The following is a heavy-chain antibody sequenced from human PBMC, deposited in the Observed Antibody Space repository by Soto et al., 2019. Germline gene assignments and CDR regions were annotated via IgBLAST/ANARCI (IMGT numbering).Heavy chain of an antibody. CDR2: TSYDGNNK. CDR1: GFMFKSYV. Sequence: QLQLVESGGGVVQPGTSLRLSCTASGFMFKSYVMNWVRQAPGKGLEWVALTSYDGNNKYYGDSVKGRFTVSRDNSKNTLHLQMDSLRPEDTALYYCARWGTTGGFDLWGQGTLVSVSS. V-gene: IGHV3-30*19. CDR3: ARWGTTGGFDL. J-gene: IGHJ4*02. D-gene: IGHD3-16*01.